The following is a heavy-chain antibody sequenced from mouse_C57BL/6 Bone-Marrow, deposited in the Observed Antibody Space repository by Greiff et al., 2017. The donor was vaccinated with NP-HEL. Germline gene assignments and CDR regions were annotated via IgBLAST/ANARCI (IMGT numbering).Heavy chain of an antibody. V-gene: IGHV1-18*01. CDR3: ARGDYSNYVGAMDY. D-gene: IGHD2-5*01. Sequence: EVQLQQSGPELVKPGASVKLPCKASGYTFTDYNMDWVKQSHGKSLEWIGDINPNNGGTIYNQKFKGKATLTVDKSSSTAYMQLRSLTSEDTAVYYCARGDYSNYVGAMDYWGQGTSVTVSS. CDR2: INPNNGGT. J-gene: IGHJ4*01. CDR1: GYTFTDYN.